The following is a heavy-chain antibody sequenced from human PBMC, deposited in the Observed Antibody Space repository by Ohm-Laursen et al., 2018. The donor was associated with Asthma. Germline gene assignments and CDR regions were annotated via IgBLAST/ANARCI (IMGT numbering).Heavy chain of an antibody. CDR2: IWSDGSNE. CDR1: GFAFSRYG. Sequence: SLRLSCTATGFAFSRYGMYWVRQAPGKGLQWVAVIWSDGSNEDYAESVKGRFTISRDNSGNTLYLQMNSLRAEDTAVYYCARSNGRDCFDVWGQGTMVTVSS. D-gene: IGHD2-21*01. J-gene: IGHJ3*01. CDR3: ARSNGRDCFDV. V-gene: IGHV3-33*07.